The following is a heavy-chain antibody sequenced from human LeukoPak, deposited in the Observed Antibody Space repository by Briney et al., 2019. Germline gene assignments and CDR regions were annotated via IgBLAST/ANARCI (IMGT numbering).Heavy chain of an antibody. J-gene: IGHJ6*02. CDR3: ATDSGPKFGRRMDV. Sequence: ASVKVSCKVSGYTLTELSMHWVRQAPGKGLEWMGGFDPEDGETIYAQKFQGRVTMTEDTSTDTAYMELSSLRSEDTAVYYCATDSGPKFGRRMDVWGQGTTVTVSS. CDR1: GYTLTELS. CDR2: FDPEDGET. D-gene: IGHD3-10*01. V-gene: IGHV1-24*01.